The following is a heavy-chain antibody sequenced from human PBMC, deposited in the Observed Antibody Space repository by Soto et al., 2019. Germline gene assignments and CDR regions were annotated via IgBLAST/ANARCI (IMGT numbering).Heavy chain of an antibody. CDR3: TRVGGYYGDYPNFDY. Sequence: PSETLSLTCTVSGSSISPYYWSWIRQPPGKGLEWIGYIYYTGRTKYNPSLKNRVTISLGTSRNQVSLRLYSVTAADTAVYYCTRVGGYYGDYPNFDYWGPGTLVTVSS. CDR2: IYYTGRT. J-gene: IGHJ4*02. V-gene: IGHV4-59*01. CDR1: GSSISPYY. D-gene: IGHD4-17*01.